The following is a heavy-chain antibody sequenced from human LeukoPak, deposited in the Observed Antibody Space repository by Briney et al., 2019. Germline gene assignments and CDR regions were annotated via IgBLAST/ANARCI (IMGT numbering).Heavy chain of an antibody. CDR2: ISGRGGST. Sequence: GGPLRLSCAASGFTFNIYAMSWVRQAPGKGLEWVSAISGRGGSTYYADSVKGRFIISRDNSKNTLFLQMNSLRAEDTAVYYCAKDAVYDDSSGYFDYWGQGTLVTVSS. V-gene: IGHV3-23*01. J-gene: IGHJ4*02. CDR3: AKDAVYDDSSGYFDY. CDR1: GFTFNIYA. D-gene: IGHD3-22*01.